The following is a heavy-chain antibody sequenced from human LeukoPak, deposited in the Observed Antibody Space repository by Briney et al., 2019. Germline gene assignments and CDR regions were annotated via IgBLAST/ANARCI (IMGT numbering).Heavy chain of an antibody. CDR3: ARYHGGNRRVDY. CDR1: GGSISSSSYY. D-gene: IGHD4-23*01. J-gene: IGHJ4*02. V-gene: IGHV4-39*01. Sequence: SETLSLTCTVSGGSISSSSYYWGWIRQPPGKGLEWIGSIYYSGSTYYNPSLKSRVTISVDTSKNQFSLKLSSVTAADTAVYYCARYHGGNRRVDYWGQGTLVTVSS. CDR2: IYYSGST.